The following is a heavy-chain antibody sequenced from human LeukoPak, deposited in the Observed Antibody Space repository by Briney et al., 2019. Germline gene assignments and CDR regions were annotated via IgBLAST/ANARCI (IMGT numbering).Heavy chain of an antibody. V-gene: IGHV3-23*01. J-gene: IGHJ4*02. Sequence: PGGSLRLSCAASGFTFSSYALAWVRQAPGKGLEWVSTISGSGGSTYYADSVKGRFTISRDNAKNSLYLQMNSLRDDDTAVYYCARDRPNTGYDFDYWGQGALVTVSS. CDR1: GFTFSSYA. D-gene: IGHD5-12*01. CDR2: ISGSGGST. CDR3: ARDRPNTGYDFDY.